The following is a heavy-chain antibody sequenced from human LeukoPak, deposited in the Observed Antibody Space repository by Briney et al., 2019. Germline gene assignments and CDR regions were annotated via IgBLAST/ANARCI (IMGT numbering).Heavy chain of an antibody. CDR1: GYTFTSYD. Sequence: ASVKVSCKASGYTFTSYDISWVRQAPGQGLEWMGWISAYNGNTNYAQKLQGRVTMTTDTSTSTAYMELRSLRSDDTAVYYCARAPVITIFGVAKSSDYWGQGTLVTVSS. CDR2: ISAYNGNT. V-gene: IGHV1-18*01. J-gene: IGHJ4*02. CDR3: ARAPVITIFGVAKSSDY. D-gene: IGHD3-3*01.